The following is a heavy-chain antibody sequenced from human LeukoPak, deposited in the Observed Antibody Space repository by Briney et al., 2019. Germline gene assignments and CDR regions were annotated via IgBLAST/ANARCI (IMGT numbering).Heavy chain of an antibody. J-gene: IGHJ3*02. V-gene: IGHV3-48*04. CDR1: GFTFRTYR. Sequence: PGGSLRLSCEASGFTFRTYRMNWVRQAPGKGLEWVSYISSSGSTIYYADSVKGRFTISRDNAKNSLYLQMNSLRAEDTAVYYCAREGGLDAFNIWGQGTMVTVSS. D-gene: IGHD1-26*01. CDR3: AREGGLDAFNI. CDR2: ISSSGSTI.